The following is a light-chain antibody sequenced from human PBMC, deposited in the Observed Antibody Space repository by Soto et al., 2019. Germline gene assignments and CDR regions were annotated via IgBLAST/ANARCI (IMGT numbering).Light chain of an antibody. CDR3: QQRSNWPPS. CDR2: QTS. Sequence: EIVLTQSPGTLSLSPGDRSTLSFSASQTISSTYLAWYQQKPGQAPRLLIYQTSIRAAGIPARFSASGTGTDFTLTISDVQPEDFAVYYCQQRSNWPPSFGQGTRLEIK. CDR1: QTISSTY. V-gene: IGKV3D-20*02. J-gene: IGKJ5*01.